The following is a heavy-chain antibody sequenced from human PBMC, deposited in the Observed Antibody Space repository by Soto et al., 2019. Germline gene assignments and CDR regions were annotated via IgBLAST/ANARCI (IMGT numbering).Heavy chain of an antibody. CDR3: ARDAERVRRVPLSGWYFDL. CDR1: GGSISSGGYY. J-gene: IGHJ2*01. CDR2: IDYSGST. Sequence: QVQLQESGPGLVKPSQTLSLTCTVSGGSISSGGYYWSWIRQHPGKGLEWIGYIDYSGSTYYNPSLKRRVTISVDTSKNQFSLKLSSVTAADTAVYYCARDAERVRRVPLSGWYFDLWGRGTLVTVSS. V-gene: IGHV4-31*03. D-gene: IGHD3-10*01.